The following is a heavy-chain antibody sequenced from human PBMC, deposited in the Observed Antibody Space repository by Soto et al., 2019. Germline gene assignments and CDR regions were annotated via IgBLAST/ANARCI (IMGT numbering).Heavy chain of an antibody. D-gene: IGHD2-15*01. Sequence: SVKVSCKASGGSLSTNPISWVRQAPGQGLEWMGGTGSGTGPGNHAQKFQGRLTVTADKSTSTVYMELTNLSSEDTAVYYCARRDSGGFYRFFDSWGQGTLVTVYS. CDR1: GGSLSTNP. J-gene: IGHJ4*02. CDR3: ARRDSGGFYRFFDS. CDR2: TGSGTGPG. V-gene: IGHV1-69*06.